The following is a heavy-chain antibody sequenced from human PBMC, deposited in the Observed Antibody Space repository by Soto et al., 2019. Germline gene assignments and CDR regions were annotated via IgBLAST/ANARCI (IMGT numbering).Heavy chain of an antibody. CDR3: ARLQLWLPNEY. CDR2: IYYSGST. J-gene: IGHJ4*02. D-gene: IGHD5-18*01. Sequence: SETLSLTCTVSGGSISSSSYSWGWIRQPPGKGLEWIGSIYYSGSTYYNPSLKSRVTISVDTSKNQFSLKLSSVTAADTAVYYCARLQLWLPNEYWGQGTLVTVSS. CDR1: GGSISSSSYS. V-gene: IGHV4-39*01.